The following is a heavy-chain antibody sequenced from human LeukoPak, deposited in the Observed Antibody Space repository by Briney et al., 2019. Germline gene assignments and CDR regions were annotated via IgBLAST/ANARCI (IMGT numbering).Heavy chain of an antibody. CDR2: ISGTSKYI. Sequence: PGGSLRLSCAVSGFTFSSYGMSWVRQAPGKGLEWVSGISGTSKYIYYADSVKGRFTISRDNAKNSLYLQMNSLRAEDTAVYYCARGGFRGDYDSYWGQGTLVTVSS. CDR3: ARGGFRGDYDSY. J-gene: IGHJ4*02. CDR1: GFTFSSYG. V-gene: IGHV3-21*01. D-gene: IGHD5-12*01.